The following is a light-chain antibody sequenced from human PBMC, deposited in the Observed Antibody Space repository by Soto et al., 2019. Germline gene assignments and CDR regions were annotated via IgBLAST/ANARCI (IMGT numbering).Light chain of an antibody. CDR2: EGT. CDR1: SSDVGNYNL. Sequence: QSALTQPASVSGSPGQSITISCTGTSSDVGNYNLVSWYQQHPGKAPKLMIYEGTKRPSGVSDRFSGSKSGNTASLTISGPQAEDEADYYCCSYAGSSTWVFGGGTQLTVL. J-gene: IGLJ3*02. V-gene: IGLV2-23*01. CDR3: CSYAGSSTWV.